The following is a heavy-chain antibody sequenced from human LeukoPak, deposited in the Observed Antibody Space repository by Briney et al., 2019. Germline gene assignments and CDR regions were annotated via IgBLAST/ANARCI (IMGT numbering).Heavy chain of an antibody. CDR1: GFTFSSYA. CDR3: AKDIAVAGSNDY. V-gene: IGHV3-30-3*01. J-gene: IGHJ4*02. D-gene: IGHD6-19*01. Sequence: PGGSLRLSCAASGFTFSSYAMHWVRQAPGKGLEWVAVISYDGSNKYYADSVKGRFTISRDNSKNTLYLQMNSLRAEDTAVYYCAKDIAVAGSNDYWGQGTLVTVSS. CDR2: ISYDGSNK.